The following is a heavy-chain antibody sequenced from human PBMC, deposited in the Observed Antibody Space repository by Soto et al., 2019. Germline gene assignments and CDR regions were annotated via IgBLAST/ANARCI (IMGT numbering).Heavy chain of an antibody. D-gene: IGHD3-10*01. CDR2: IWYDGSNK. CDR3: ARGPISSGIQYYFDY. V-gene: IGHV3-33*01. CDR1: GFTFSSYG. Sequence: QVQLVESGGGVVQPGRSLRLSCAASGFTFSSYGMHWVRQAPGKGLEWVAVIWYDGSNKYYADSMKGRFTISRDNSKNTLYLQMNSLRAEDTAVYYCARGPISSGIQYYFDYWGQGTLVTVSS. J-gene: IGHJ4*02.